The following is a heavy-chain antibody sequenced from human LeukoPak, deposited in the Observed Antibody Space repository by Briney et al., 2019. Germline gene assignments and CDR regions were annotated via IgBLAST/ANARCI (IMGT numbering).Heavy chain of an antibody. CDR1: GGSISSYY. Sequence: PSETPSLTCTVSGGSISSYYWSWIRQPAGKGLEWIGRIYTSGSTNYNPSLKSRVTMSVDTSKNQFSLKLSSVTAADTAVYYCHGSGSYYFDAFDIWGQGTMVTVSS. D-gene: IGHD3-10*01. V-gene: IGHV4-4*07. CDR3: HGSGSYYFDAFDI. J-gene: IGHJ3*02. CDR2: IYTSGST.